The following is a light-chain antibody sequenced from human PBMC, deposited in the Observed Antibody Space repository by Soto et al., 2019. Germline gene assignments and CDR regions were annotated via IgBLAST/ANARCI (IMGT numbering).Light chain of an antibody. CDR1: SSNIGGNS. CDR2: DDD. CDR3: QSYDSSLNGVV. J-gene: IGLJ2*01. Sequence: QSVMTQPPSVSAAPGQKVTISCSGSSSNIGGNSVSWYQQLPGTAPKLLIYDDDKRPSGIPDRFSGSKSGTSATLGITGFQTGDEADYYCQSYDSSLNGVVFGGGTKLTVL. V-gene: IGLV1-51*01.